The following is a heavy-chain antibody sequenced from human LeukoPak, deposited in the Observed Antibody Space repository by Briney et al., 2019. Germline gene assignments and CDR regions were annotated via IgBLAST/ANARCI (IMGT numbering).Heavy chain of an antibody. CDR2: ISSSSSYI. J-gene: IGHJ4*02. CDR1: GFTFSSYS. D-gene: IGHD3-10*01. Sequence: GGSLRLSCAASGFTFSSYSMNWVRQAPGKGLEWVSSISSSSSYIYYADSVKGRFTISRDNAKNSLYLQMNSLRAEDTAVYYCAREGGSGSYYIDYWGQGTLVTVSS. CDR3: AREGGSGSYYIDY. V-gene: IGHV3-21*01.